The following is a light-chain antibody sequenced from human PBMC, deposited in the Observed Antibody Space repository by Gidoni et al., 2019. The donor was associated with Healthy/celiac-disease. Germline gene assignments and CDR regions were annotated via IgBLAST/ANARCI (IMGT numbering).Light chain of an antibody. V-gene: IGLV6-57*01. CDR3: QSYDSRNPKV. Sequence: NLMLTQHHSASEAPGTTVTISCPRRSGSIASNHVQWYPQRPDSSPTTVIYEDNPSPSGVPDRLSGSIDRSSISASLTLSGLKTEDEADFYCQSYDSRNPKVFGGWTKLTVL. J-gene: IGLJ3*02. CDR1: SGSIASNH. CDR2: EDN.